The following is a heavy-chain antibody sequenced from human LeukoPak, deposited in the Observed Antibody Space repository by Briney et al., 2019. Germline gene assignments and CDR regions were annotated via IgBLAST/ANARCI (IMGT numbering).Heavy chain of an antibody. CDR1: GGSISSYY. J-gene: IGHJ4*02. D-gene: IGHD7-27*01. V-gene: IGHV4-59*01. Sequence: SETLSLTCTVSGGSISSYYWSWLRQPPGKGLEWIGYIFYSGSTNYNPSLKIPVTMSVDTSKNHFSLQLTSVAAEDTAVYYCARGVNWGLPFDFWGQGALVTVSS. CDR2: IFYSGST. CDR3: ARGVNWGLPFDF.